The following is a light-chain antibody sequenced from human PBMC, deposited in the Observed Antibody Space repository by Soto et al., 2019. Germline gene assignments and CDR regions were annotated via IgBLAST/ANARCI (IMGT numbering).Light chain of an antibody. CDR1: QSVSSN. CDR2: GAS. V-gene: IGKV3D-15*01. CDR3: QRYDSFRT. J-gene: IGKJ1*01. Sequence: EIVMTQSPATLSVSPGERATLSFRSSQSVSSNLAWYQQKPGQAPRLLIYGASNRATGIPDRFSGSGSGTDFTLTITRLEPEDFAMYYCQRYDSFRTFGQGTKVDIK.